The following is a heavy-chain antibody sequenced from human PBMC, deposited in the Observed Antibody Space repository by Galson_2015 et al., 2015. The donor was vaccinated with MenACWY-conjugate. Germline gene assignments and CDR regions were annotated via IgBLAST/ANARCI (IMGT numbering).Heavy chain of an antibody. CDR3: SRTGATPGDY. D-gene: IGHD2-15*01. V-gene: IGHV2-5*02. Sequence: PALVKPTQTLTLTCTFSGFSLSTSGVGVGWIRQPPGKALEWLALIYWDDDKRYSPSLRSRLTITKDTFKNHVVLTMTNMDPVDTATYYCSRTGATPGDYWGQGTLVTVSS. CDR2: IYWDDDK. J-gene: IGHJ4*02. CDR1: GFSLSTSGVG.